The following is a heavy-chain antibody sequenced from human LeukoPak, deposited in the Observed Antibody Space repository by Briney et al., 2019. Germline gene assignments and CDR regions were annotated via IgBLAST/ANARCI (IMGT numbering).Heavy chain of an antibody. CDR2: VYTTGGT. CDR3: ATGSGYYRGAEYFEY. Sequence: SETLSLTCSVSGASINSYYWSWIRQSAGKGLEYIGRVYTTGGTHYNPTPKSRLTLSADTYKNQFYLTLSSVTAADTAVYYCATGSGYYRGAEYFEYWGQGILVTVSS. D-gene: IGHD3-22*01. V-gene: IGHV4-4*07. J-gene: IGHJ1*01. CDR1: GASINSYY.